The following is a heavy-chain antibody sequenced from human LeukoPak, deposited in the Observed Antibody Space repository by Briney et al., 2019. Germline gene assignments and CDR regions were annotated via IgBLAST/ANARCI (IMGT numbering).Heavy chain of an antibody. CDR3: ARGDPGYCSGGSCYGLDY. V-gene: IGHV4-34*01. J-gene: IGHJ4*02. D-gene: IGHD2-15*01. CDR1: GGSFSGYY. CDR2: INHSGST. Sequence: KASETLSLTCAVYGGSFSGYYWSWIRQPPGKGLGWIGEINHSGSTNYNPSLKSRVTISVDTSKNQFSLKLSSVTAADTAVYYCARGDPGYCSGGSCYGLDYWGQGTLVTVSS.